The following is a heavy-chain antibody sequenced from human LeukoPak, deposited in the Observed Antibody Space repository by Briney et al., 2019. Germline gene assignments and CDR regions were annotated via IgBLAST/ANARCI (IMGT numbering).Heavy chain of an antibody. CDR1: GGSFSGYY. D-gene: IGHD3-10*01. CDR2: IYYSGST. Sequence: PSETLSLTCAVYGGSFSGYYWSWIRQPPGKGLEWIGYIYYSGSTNYNPSPKSRVTIPVDTSKNQFSLKLSSVTAADTAVYYCARSRLWFGELLCYFDYWGQGTLVTVSS. CDR3: ARSRLWFGELLCYFDY. V-gene: IGHV4-59*01. J-gene: IGHJ4*02.